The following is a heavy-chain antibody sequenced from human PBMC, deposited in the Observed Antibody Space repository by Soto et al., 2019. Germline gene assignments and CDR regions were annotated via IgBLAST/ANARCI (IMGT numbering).Heavy chain of an antibody. CDR1: GYTFTSYA. CDR2: INAGNGNT. Sequence: QVPLVQSGAEVKKPGASVKVSCKASGYTFTSYAMHWVRQAPGQRLEWMGRINAGNGNTKYSQKFQGRVTITRDTSASKAYMELSSLRSEDKAVYYCAGCVDIVATCYYMDVWGKGTTVTVSS. D-gene: IGHD5-12*01. V-gene: IGHV1-3*01. CDR3: AGCVDIVATCYYMDV. J-gene: IGHJ6*03.